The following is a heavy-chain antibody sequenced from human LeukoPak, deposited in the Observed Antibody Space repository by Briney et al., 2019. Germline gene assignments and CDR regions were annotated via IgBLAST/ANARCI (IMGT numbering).Heavy chain of an antibody. J-gene: IGHJ4*02. CDR1: GGSISDFY. D-gene: IGHD4-11*01. Sequence: SXXLSHTCMVSGGSISDFYWSWVRQSAGKGLEYIGRIYSSGSTNYNPSLKSRVAMSVDTSKNQFSLNLRSLTAADTAVYYCARVTDSLDYWGQGILVTVSS. V-gene: IGHV4-4*07. CDR3: ARVTDSLDY. CDR2: IYSSGST.